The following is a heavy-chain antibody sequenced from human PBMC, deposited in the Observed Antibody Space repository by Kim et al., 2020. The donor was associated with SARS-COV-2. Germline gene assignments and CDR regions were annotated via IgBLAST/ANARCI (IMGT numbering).Heavy chain of an antibody. CDR1: GDSVSSNSAA. V-gene: IGHV6-1*01. J-gene: IGHJ3*02. D-gene: IGHD3-22*01. Sequence: SQTLSLSCVISGDSVSSNSAAWNWIRQSPSRGLEWLGRTYYRSKWYNDYAVSVKSRIAVNPDTSKNQFFLQLKSVTPEDTALYYCARGGAEYVASSGAQATDAFDIWGRGTMVTVSS. CDR3: ARGGAEYVASSGAQATDAFDI. CDR2: TYYRSKWYN.